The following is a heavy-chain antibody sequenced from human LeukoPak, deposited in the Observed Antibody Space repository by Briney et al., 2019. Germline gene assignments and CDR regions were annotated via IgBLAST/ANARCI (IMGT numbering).Heavy chain of an antibody. J-gene: IGHJ5*02. CDR3: ARDVAAAGNNWFDP. Sequence: SETLSLTCTVSGGSISSYYWSWIRQPPGKGLEWIGYIYYSVSTNYNPSLKSRVTISVDTSKNQFSLKLSSVTAADTAVYYCARDVAAAGNNWFDPWGQGTLVTVSS. CDR2: IYYSVST. V-gene: IGHV4-59*01. D-gene: IGHD6-13*01. CDR1: GGSISSYY.